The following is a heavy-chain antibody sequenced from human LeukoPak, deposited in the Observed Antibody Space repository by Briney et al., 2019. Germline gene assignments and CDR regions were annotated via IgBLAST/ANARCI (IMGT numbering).Heavy chain of an antibody. V-gene: IGHV3-21*01. CDR1: GFAFSTYS. Sequence: GGSLRLSCAASGFAFSTYSMNWVRQAPGKGLEWVSSISSRSTYIYYADSVKGRVTTSRDNAKNSLYLQMNSLRAEDTAVYYCARVLSGCETTRCELDYWGQGTLVTVSS. CDR2: ISSRSTYI. D-gene: IGHD1-26*01. J-gene: IGHJ4*02. CDR3: ARVLSGCETTRCELDY.